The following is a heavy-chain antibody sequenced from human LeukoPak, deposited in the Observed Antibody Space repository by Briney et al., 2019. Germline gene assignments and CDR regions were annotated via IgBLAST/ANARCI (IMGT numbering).Heavy chain of an antibody. CDR3: GRELDWLPTLDY. J-gene: IGHJ4*02. CDR2: INSDGSST. Sequence: GGSLRLSCAASGFTFSSSWMHWVRQAPGKGLVWVSRINSDGSSTRYADSVKGRFTISRDNAKNTLYLQMNSLRAEDTAVYYCGRELDWLPTLDYWGQGTLVTVSS. CDR1: GFTFSSSW. D-gene: IGHD3-9*01. V-gene: IGHV3-74*01.